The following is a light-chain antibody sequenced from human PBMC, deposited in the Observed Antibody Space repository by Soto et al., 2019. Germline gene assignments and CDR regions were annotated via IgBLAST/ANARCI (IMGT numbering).Light chain of an antibody. Sequence: DVVLTQSPDSLTMSLGETATITCRTSQSALFSASNRNYIAWYQRRPGQPLRLLFYWASTRASGVPERFTGSGSGTDFTLTISSLQPDDAAIYYCQQYFRIPMFTFAQGTKLQI. CDR2: WAS. V-gene: IGKV4-1*01. J-gene: IGKJ2*01. CDR3: QQYFRIPMFT. CDR1: QSALFSASNRNY.